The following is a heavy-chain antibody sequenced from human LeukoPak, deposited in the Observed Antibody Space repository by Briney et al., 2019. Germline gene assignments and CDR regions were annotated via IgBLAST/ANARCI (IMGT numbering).Heavy chain of an antibody. CDR1: GFTFSSYS. CDR3: ARPVMITFGGVIASFDY. Sequence: GGSLRLSCAASGFTFSSYSMNWVRQAPGKGLEWVSYISSSSSTIYYADSVKGRFTISRDNSKNTLYLQMNSLRAEDTAVYYCARPVMITFGGVIASFDYWGQGTLVTVSS. CDR2: ISSSSSTI. V-gene: IGHV3-48*01. J-gene: IGHJ4*02. D-gene: IGHD3-16*02.